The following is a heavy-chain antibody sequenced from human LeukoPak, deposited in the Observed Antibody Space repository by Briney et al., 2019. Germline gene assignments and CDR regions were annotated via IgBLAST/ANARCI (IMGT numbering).Heavy chain of an antibody. D-gene: IGHD3-16*01. J-gene: IGHJ4*02. V-gene: IGHV4-34*01. CDR3: VRGLLGEGFDY. Sequence: SETLSLACAVYGVSFSGYYWSWIRQPPGKGLEWIGEINHSGSTNYNPSLKSRVTISVDTSKNQFSLKLSSVTAADTAVYYCVRGLLGEGFDYWGQGTLVTVSS. CDR2: INHSGST. CDR1: GVSFSGYY.